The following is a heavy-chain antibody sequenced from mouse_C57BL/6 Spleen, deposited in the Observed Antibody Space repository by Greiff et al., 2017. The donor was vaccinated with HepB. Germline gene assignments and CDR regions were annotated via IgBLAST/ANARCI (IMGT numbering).Heavy chain of an antibody. CDR3: ARGEDGSYYYAMDY. V-gene: IGHV2-2*01. CDR1: GFSLTSYG. J-gene: IGHJ4*01. CDR2: IWSGGST. Sequence: QVHVKQSGPGLVQPSQSLSITSTVSGFSLTSYGVHWVRQSPGKGLEWLGVIWSGGSTDYNAAFISRLSISKDNSKSQVFFKMNSLQADDTAIYYCARGEDGSYYYAMDYWGQGTSVTVSS. D-gene: IGHD2-3*01.